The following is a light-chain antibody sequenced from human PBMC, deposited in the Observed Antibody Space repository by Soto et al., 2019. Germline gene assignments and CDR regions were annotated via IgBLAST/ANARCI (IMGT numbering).Light chain of an antibody. Sequence: EIVMTQSPATLSVSPGERATLSCRASQSVSNKLAWFQQKPGQAPRLLMYGASTRATGIPARFSGSGSGTQFTLTISSLQSEDFAVYYCQQHNDWPLTFGGGTKVEIK. CDR2: GAS. CDR1: QSVSNK. V-gene: IGKV3-15*01. CDR3: QQHNDWPLT. J-gene: IGKJ4*01.